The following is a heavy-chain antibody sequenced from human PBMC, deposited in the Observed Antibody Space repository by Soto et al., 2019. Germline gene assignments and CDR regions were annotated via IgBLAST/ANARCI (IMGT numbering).Heavy chain of an antibody. CDR2: IYPGDSDR. CDR3: ARCNHGASPGCYYLDV. J-gene: IGHJ6*02. CDR1: GYTFTSNW. D-gene: IGHD2-2*01. V-gene: IGHV5-51*01. Sequence: GESLKISCKGSGYTFTSNWIGWVRQMPGKGLEWMGAIYPGDSDRRYSPSLQGQVTMSADKYINTAYLQWSSLKASDTAMYFCARCNHGASPGCYYLDVWGQGTTVTVSS.